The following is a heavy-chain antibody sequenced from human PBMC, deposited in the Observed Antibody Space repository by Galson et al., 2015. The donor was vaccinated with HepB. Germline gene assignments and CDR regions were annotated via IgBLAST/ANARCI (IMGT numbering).Heavy chain of an antibody. D-gene: IGHD6-19*01. V-gene: IGHV5-51*01. CDR2: IYPDDSDT. CDR1: GYSFTNYW. J-gene: IGHJ4*02. CDR3: ARQYTSGWYHFDY. Sequence: QSGAEVKKPGESLKISCKTSGYSFTNYWIGWVRQMPGQGLEWMGLIYPDDSDTRYSPSFQGQVTISVDRSISTAYLQWSSLKASDTAMYYCARQYTSGWYHFDYWGQGTLVTVSS.